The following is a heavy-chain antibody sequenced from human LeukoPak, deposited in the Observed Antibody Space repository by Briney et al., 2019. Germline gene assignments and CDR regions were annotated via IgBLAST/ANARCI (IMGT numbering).Heavy chain of an antibody. D-gene: IGHD6-6*01. CDR2: INTKTGNP. Sequence: APVKVSGKASRYTFSPYAMNWVRQAPGHEREWRGWINTKTGNPTYAHGSTGRFVFSLDTSVSTAYLQISSLKAEDTAVYYCARDRRIAARRGAYNWFDPWGQGTLVTVSS. CDR3: ARDRRIAARRGAYNWFDP. J-gene: IGHJ5*02. CDR1: RYTFSPYA. V-gene: IGHV7-4-1*02.